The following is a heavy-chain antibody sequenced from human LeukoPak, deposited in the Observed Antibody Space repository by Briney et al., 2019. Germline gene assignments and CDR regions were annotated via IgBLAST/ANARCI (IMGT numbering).Heavy chain of an antibody. V-gene: IGHV3-11*01. CDR2: ISSSGNTI. J-gene: IGHJ4*02. Sequence: GGSLRLSCAASGFTFNDYYMSWIRQAPGKGLEWVSYISSSGNTISYADSVKDRFTISRDNAKNSLYLQMNSLRAEDTAVYYCASGSGSPLGAFDYWGQGTQVTVSS. CDR3: ASGSGSPLGAFDY. D-gene: IGHD3-10*01. CDR1: GFTFNDYY.